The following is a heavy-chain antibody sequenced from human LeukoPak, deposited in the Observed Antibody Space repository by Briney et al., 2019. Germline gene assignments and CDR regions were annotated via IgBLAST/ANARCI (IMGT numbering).Heavy chain of an antibody. J-gene: IGHJ4*02. CDR2: IIPIFGTA. Sequence: SVKVSCKASGGTFSSYAISWVRQAPGQGLEWMGGIIPIFGTANYAQKFQGRVTITTDESTSTAYMELSGLRSEDTAVYYCAREEAYYDILTGYYLGYYFDYWGQGTLVTVSS. D-gene: IGHD3-9*01. CDR3: AREEAYYDILTGYYLGYYFDY. CDR1: GGTFSSYA. V-gene: IGHV1-69*05.